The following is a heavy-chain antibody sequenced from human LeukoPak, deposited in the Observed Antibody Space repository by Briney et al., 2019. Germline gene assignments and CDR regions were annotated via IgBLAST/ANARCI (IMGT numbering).Heavy chain of an antibody. J-gene: IGHJ4*02. CDR2: IYYSGST. CDR1: GGSIDSTNW. Sequence: SETLSLTCDVSGGSIDSTNWWNWIRQPPGKGLEWIGSIYYSGSTYYNPSLKSRVTISVDTSKNQFSLKLSSVTAADTAVYYCARLMELPDYWGQGTLVTVSS. D-gene: IGHD1-7*01. CDR3: ARLMELPDY. V-gene: IGHV4-39*01.